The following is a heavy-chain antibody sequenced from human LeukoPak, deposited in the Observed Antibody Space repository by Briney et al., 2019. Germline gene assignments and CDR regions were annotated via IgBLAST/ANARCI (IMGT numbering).Heavy chain of an antibody. CDR3: ARRMRSAAAGPIYFDY. V-gene: IGHV5-51*01. D-gene: IGHD6-13*01. Sequence: GESLKISCQGSGYNFANYGIGWVRQMSGKGLEWMAIMNPGDADTRYSPSFQGHVTISADKSITTAYLQWSSLKASDTAIYYCARRMRSAAAGPIYFDYWGQGTLVTVSS. J-gene: IGHJ4*02. CDR2: MNPGDADT. CDR1: GYNFANYG.